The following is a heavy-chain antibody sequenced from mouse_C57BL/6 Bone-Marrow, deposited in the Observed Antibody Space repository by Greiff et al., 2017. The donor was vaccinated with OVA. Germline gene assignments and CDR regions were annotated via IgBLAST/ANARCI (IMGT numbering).Heavy chain of an antibody. CDR2: IHPNSGST. CDR3: AGSPRDFDY. J-gene: IGHJ2*01. Sequence: QVHVKQPGAELVKPGASVKLSCKASGYTFTSYWMHWVKQRPGQGLEWIGMIHPNSGSTNYNEKFKSKATLTVDKSSSTAYMQLSSLTSEDSAVYYCAGSPRDFDYWGQGTTLTVSS. V-gene: IGHV1-64*01. CDR1: GYTFTSYW.